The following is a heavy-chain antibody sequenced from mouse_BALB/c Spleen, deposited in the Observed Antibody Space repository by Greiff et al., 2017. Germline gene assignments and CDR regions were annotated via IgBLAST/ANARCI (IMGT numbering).Heavy chain of an antibody. J-gene: IGHJ4*01. D-gene: IGHD1-1*01. CDR3: ASSPYYYGSSYRAMDY. CDR2: ISSGSSTI. Sequence: EVKLVESGGGLVQPGGSRKLSCAASGFTFSSFGMHWVRQAPEKGLEWVAYISSGSSTIYYADTVKGRFTISRDNPKNTLFLQMTSLRSEDTAMYFCASSPYYYGSSYRAMDYWGQGTSVTVSS. V-gene: IGHV5-17*02. CDR1: GFTFSSFG.